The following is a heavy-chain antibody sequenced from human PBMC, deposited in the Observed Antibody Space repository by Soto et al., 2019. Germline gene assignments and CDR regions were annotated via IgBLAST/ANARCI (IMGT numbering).Heavy chain of an antibody. CDR3: ARGPNSSGRDYYYYGMDV. V-gene: IGHV3-23*01. CDR2: ISGSGGST. CDR1: GFTFSSYA. J-gene: IGHJ6*02. D-gene: IGHD6-19*01. Sequence: PGESLKISCAASGFTFSSYAMSWVRQAPGKGLEWVSAISGSGGSTYYADSVKGRFTISRDNSKNTLYLQMNSLRAEDTAVYYCARGPNSSGRDYYYYGMDVWGQGTTVTVSS.